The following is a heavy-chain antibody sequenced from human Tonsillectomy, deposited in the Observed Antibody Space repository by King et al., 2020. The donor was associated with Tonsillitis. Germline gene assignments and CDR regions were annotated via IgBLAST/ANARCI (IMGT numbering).Heavy chain of an antibody. CDR3: ARPGAVAAQTAFDI. V-gene: IGHV4-39*01. Sequence: QVQLQESGPGLVKPSETLSLTCTVSGGSISSGGYFWGWIRQAPGKGLEGIGIIYYGGSTNYNPSLKSRVTMSVDISTNQFSLKLRSVTAADTAMYYCARPGAVAAQTAFDIWGQGTMVTVSS. CDR1: GGSISSGGYF. CDR2: IYYGGST. D-gene: IGHD6-19*01. J-gene: IGHJ3*02.